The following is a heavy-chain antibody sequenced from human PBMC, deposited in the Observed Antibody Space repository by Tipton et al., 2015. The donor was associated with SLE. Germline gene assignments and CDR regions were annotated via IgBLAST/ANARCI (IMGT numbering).Heavy chain of an antibody. CDR3: ARYMGSSSDAFDI. J-gene: IGHJ3*02. CDR1: GFTFSNAW. CDR2: ISSSSSYT. V-gene: IGHV3-11*03. Sequence: SLRLSCAASGFTFSNAWMSWVRQAPGKGLEWVSYISSSSSYTNYADSVKGRFTISRDNAKNSLYLQMNSLRAEDTAVYYCARYMGSSSDAFDIWGQGTMVTVSS. D-gene: IGHD6-13*01.